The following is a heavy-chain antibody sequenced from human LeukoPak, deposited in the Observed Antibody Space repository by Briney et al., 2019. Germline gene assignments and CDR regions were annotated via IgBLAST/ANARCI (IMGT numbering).Heavy chain of an antibody. CDR2: IHHRGSS. J-gene: IGHJ5*02. CDR1: GYSISIDYY. D-gene: IGHD6-13*01. CDR3: PSAFCSSTGPYGGNWFDP. V-gene: IGHV4-38-2*02. Sequence: SETLSLTCTVSGYSISIDYYYGWIRQPPGKGLEWIGNIHHRGSSYYNPSLKSRVTISVDTSRNQFSLKLNDLTAADTAVYDCPSAFCSSTGPYGGNWFDPWGQGTLVTVSS.